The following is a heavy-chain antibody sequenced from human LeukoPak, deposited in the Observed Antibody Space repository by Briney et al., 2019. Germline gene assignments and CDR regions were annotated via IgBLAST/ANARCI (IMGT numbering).Heavy chain of an antibody. CDR1: GGSISSYY. Sequence: SETLSLTCTVSGGSISSYYWSWIRQPPGKGLEWIGYIYYSGSTNYNPSLKSRVTISVDTSKNQFSLKLSSVTAADTAVYYCARGHNYYDSSGHDAFDIWGQGTMVTVSS. D-gene: IGHD3-22*01. V-gene: IGHV4-59*01. CDR3: ARGHNYYDSSGHDAFDI. J-gene: IGHJ3*02. CDR2: IYYSGST.